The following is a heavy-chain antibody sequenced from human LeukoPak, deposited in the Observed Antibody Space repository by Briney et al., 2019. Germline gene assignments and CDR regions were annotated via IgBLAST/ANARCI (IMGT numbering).Heavy chain of an antibody. CDR3: ARAPGVGGGPVAGTNWFDP. Sequence: PSETLSLTCTVSGGSMSSYYWSWIRQPPGKGLEWLGYIYHSGTTNYNPSLKSRVTISVDKSKKQFSLKLNSVTAADTAVYYCARAPGVGGGPVAGTNWFDPWGQGTLVTVSS. V-gene: IGHV4-59*01. J-gene: IGHJ5*02. CDR1: GGSMSSYY. D-gene: IGHD6-19*01. CDR2: IYHSGTT.